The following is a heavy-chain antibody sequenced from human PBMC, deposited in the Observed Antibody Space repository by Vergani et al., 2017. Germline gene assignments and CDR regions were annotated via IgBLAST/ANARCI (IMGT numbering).Heavy chain of an antibody. CDR3: ARAPKTDRRQQLVTAWYYFDY. J-gene: IGHJ4*02. Sequence: QVQLVQSGAEVKKPGASVKVSCKASGYTFTGYYMHWVRQAPGQGLEWMGWINPNSGGTNYAQKFQGRVTMTRDTSISTAYMELSRLRSDDTAVYYCARAPKTDRRQQLVTAWYYFDYWGQGTLVTVSS. CDR1: GYTFTGYY. V-gene: IGHV1-2*02. CDR2: INPNSGGT. D-gene: IGHD6-13*01.